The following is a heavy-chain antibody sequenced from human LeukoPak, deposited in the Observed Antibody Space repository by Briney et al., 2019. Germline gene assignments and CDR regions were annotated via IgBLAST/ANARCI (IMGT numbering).Heavy chain of an antibody. CDR2: INPNSGGT. J-gene: IGHJ4*02. Sequence: ASVKVSCKASGYTFTGYYMHRVRQAPGQGLEWMGRINPNSGGTNYAQKFQGRVTMTRDTSISTAYMELSRLRSDDTAVYYCARDLRGDGYNADYWGQGTLVTVSS. D-gene: IGHD5-24*01. V-gene: IGHV1-2*06. CDR3: ARDLRGDGYNADY. CDR1: GYTFTGYY.